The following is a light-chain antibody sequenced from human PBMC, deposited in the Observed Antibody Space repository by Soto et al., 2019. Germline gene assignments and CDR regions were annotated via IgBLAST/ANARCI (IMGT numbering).Light chain of an antibody. J-gene: IGLJ1*01. CDR2: EGS. Sequence: QSVLTQPASVSGSPGQSITLSCTGTSSDVGSYNLVSWYQQHPGKAPKLMIYEGSKRPSGVSNRFSGSKSGNTASLTISGLQAEDEDDYYCCSIAGSNTFVFGTGTKVTVL. CDR1: SSDVGSYNL. CDR3: CSIAGSNTFV. V-gene: IGLV2-23*03.